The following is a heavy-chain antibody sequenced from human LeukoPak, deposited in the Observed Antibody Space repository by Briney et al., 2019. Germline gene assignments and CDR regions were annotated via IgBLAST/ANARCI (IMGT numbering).Heavy chain of an antibody. D-gene: IGHD3-22*01. J-gene: IGHJ4*02. CDR1: GFTFSTYT. V-gene: IGHV3-21*04. CDR2: ISSSSSYI. CDR3: ARGPDSSGYYYFDY. Sequence: GGSLRLSCAASGFTFSTYTMNWVRQAPGKGLEWVSSISSSSSYIYYADSVKGRFTISRDNAQNSLYLQMNSLRAEDTAVYFCARGPDSSGYYYFDYWGQGTLVTVSS.